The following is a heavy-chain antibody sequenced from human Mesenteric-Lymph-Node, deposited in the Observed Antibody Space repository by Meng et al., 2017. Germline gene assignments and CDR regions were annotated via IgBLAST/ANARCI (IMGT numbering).Heavy chain of an antibody. CDR3: AKDPRFGIAAPDTY. D-gene: IGHD6-13*01. Sequence: GESLKISCAASGFTFSSYAMHWVRQAPGKGLEWVAVISYDGSNKYYADSVKGRFTISRDNSKNTLYLQMNSLRGDDTAVYYCAKDPRFGIAAPDTYWGQGTLVTVSS. V-gene: IGHV3-30*04. CDR1: GFTFSSYA. CDR2: ISYDGSNK. J-gene: IGHJ4*02.